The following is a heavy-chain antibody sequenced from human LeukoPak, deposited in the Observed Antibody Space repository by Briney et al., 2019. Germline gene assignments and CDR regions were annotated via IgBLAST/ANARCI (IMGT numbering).Heavy chain of an antibody. Sequence: PGGSLRLSCEASGFTLNSYIMHWVRQAPGKGLEWVALISFDGRDKQYADSVKGRFTISKDNSKHTLYLQMNSLSGDDTSMYFCARAYGGLIDYWGQGTLVTVSS. V-gene: IGHV3-30*04. CDR2: ISFDGRDK. CDR3: ARAYGGLIDY. D-gene: IGHD3-16*01. J-gene: IGHJ4*02. CDR1: GFTLNSYI.